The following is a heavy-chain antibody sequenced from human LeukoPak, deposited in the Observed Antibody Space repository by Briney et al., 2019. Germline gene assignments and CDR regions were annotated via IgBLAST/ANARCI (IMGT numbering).Heavy chain of an antibody. CDR1: GGSIGSYY. Sequence: SETLSLTCTVSGGSIGSYYLSWIRQPPGKGLEWIGYIYYSGSTNYNPSLKSRVTISVDTSKNQFSLKLSSVTAADTAVYYCARDGEMANNAPWYFDLWGRGTLVTVSS. J-gene: IGHJ2*01. CDR3: ARDGEMANNAPWYFDL. V-gene: IGHV4-59*01. D-gene: IGHD5-24*01. CDR2: IYYSGST.